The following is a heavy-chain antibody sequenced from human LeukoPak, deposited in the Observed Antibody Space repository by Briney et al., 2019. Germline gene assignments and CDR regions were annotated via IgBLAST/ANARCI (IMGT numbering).Heavy chain of an antibody. CDR3: ARDKRYCSSGRCWGVQFGP. Sequence: GGSLRLSCAASGFTVSTNYMSSVRQAPGKGPEWISIIYRSGDTYYADSVKGRFTISRDNSKNTLYLQMNRLRVEDTAVYYCARDKRYCSSGRCWGVQFGPWGQGTLVTVSS. D-gene: IGHD2-15*01. CDR2: IYRSGDT. CDR1: GFTVSTNY. V-gene: IGHV3-66*01. J-gene: IGHJ5*02.